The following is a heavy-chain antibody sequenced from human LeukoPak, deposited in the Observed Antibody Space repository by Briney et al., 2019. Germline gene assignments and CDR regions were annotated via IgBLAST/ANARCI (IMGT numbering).Heavy chain of an antibody. D-gene: IGHD1-1*01. Sequence: SETLSLTCTVSGDSISSYYWSWIRQPPGKGLEWIAYIYYSGSTNYNPSLKSRVNISIDTSKNQFSLNLSSVTAADTAVYYCARVGSGSFDYWGQGTLVTVSS. CDR1: GDSISSYY. J-gene: IGHJ4*02. CDR3: ARVGSGSFDY. CDR2: IYYSGST. V-gene: IGHV4-59*01.